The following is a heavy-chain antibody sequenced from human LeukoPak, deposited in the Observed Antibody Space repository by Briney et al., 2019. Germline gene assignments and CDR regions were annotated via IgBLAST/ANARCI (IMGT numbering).Heavy chain of an antibody. CDR2: ISSSSTTM. CDR3: VRGSGGYDPLAFDS. CDR1: GFTFSKYV. D-gene: IGHD5-12*01. Sequence: GGSLRLSCAASGFTFSKYVLGWVRQAPGKGLEWISYISSSSTTMYYADSVKGRFTISRDNPKNSLYLQMNSLRAEDTAVYHCVRGSGGYDPLAFDSWGQGTLVTVSS. V-gene: IGHV3-48*04. J-gene: IGHJ4*02.